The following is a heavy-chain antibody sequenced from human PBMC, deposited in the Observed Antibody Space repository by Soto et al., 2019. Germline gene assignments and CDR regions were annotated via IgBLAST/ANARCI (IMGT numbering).Heavy chain of an antibody. J-gene: IGHJ4*02. CDR1: GGSISSSSYY. CDR3: ARTTPTLPSYCSSTSCSFDY. D-gene: IGHD2-2*01. Sequence: QLQLQESGPGLVKPSETLSLTCTVSGGSISSSSYYWGWIRQPPGKGLEWIGSIYYSGSTYYNPALKSRVTLSVSTAKNQVFLKLGSGTAADPAVYYCARTTPTLPSYCSSTSCSFDYWGQGTLVTVSS. V-gene: IGHV4-39*01. CDR2: IYYSGST.